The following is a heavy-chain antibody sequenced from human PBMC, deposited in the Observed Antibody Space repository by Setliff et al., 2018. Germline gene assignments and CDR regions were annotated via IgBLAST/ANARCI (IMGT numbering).Heavy chain of an antibody. CDR2: IYYSGST. CDR3: ARRYYSGSATYYLDAFSM. D-gene: IGHD3-10*01. Sequence: SETLSLTCTVSGGSISSSSYYWGWIRQPPGKGLEWIGSIYYSGSTYYNPSLKSRVTISVDTSKNQFSLKLSSVTAADTAMYYCARRYYSGSATYYLDAFSMWGQGTMVTVSS. J-gene: IGHJ3*02. CDR1: GGSISSSSYY. V-gene: IGHV4-39*01.